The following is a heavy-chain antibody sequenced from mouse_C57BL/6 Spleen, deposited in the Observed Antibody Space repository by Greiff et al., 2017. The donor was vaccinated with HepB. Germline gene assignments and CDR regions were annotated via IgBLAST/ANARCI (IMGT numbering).Heavy chain of an antibody. CDR1: GYTFTSYW. J-gene: IGHJ4*01. CDR2: IYPGSGST. CDR3: ARVLRDYYAMDY. D-gene: IGHD1-1*01. Sequence: QVQLQQPGAELVKPGASVKMSCKASGYTFTSYWITWVKQRPGQGLEWIGDIYPGSGSTNYNEKFKGKATLTADKSSSTAYMELRSLTSEDSAVYFCARVLRDYYAMDYWGQGTSVTVSS. V-gene: IGHV1-55*01.